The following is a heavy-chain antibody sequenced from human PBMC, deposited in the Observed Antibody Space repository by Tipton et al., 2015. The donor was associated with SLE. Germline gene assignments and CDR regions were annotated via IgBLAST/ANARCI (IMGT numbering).Heavy chain of an antibody. CDR1: GDSVKSRY. CDR3: ARSDGGY. V-gene: IGHV4-59*02. J-gene: IGHJ4*02. D-gene: IGHD3-16*01. Sequence: TLSLTCTVSGDSVKSRYWIWVRQPAGRGLEWLAYRFHDGNINYNPSLKTRLTMSVDTSRNQFSLKLTSVTAADTAVYYCARSDGGYWGQGTQVTVSS. CDR2: RFHDGNI.